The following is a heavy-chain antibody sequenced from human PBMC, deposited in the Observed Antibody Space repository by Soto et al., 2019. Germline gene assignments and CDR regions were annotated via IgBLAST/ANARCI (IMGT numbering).Heavy chain of an antibody. CDR1: GASIRDYY. J-gene: IGHJ5*02. V-gene: IGHV4-59*01. CDR3: ARGTPYHRNDDWFDT. Sequence: TLSLTCTVSGASIRDYYWNWIRQPPGKGLEWIGFIHYTGNTNYNPSLKSRVAISVDTSKNQFSVKLTSVTAADTAVYYCARGTPYHRNDDWFDTWGQGTLVTVSS. CDR2: IHYTGNT.